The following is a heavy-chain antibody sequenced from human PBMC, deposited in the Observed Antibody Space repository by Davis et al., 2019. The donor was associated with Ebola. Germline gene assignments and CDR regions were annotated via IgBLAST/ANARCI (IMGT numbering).Heavy chain of an antibody. J-gene: IGHJ3*02. CDR1: GYTFTGYY. D-gene: IGHD3-22*01. CDR3: ARESSSGTDAFDI. CDR2: ISPNSGGT. Sequence: AASVKVSCKASGYTFTGYYMHWVRQAPGQGLEWMGRISPNSGGTNYAQKFQGRVTVTRDTSISTVYMELSRLRSDDTVVYYCARESSSGTDAFDIWGQGTMVTVSS. V-gene: IGHV1-2*05.